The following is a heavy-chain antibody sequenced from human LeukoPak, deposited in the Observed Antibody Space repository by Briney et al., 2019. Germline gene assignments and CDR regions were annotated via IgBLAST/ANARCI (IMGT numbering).Heavy chain of an antibody. J-gene: IGHJ4*02. V-gene: IGHV3-30-3*01. CDR1: GFTFISYA. Sequence: GGSLRLSCAASGFTFISYAMHSVRQAPGKGLEWVAVISYDGSNKYYADSVKGRFTISRDNSKNPLYLQMNSLRAEDTAVYYCARGGTTVTSNFDYWGQGTLVTVSS. CDR2: ISYDGSNK. D-gene: IGHD4-17*01. CDR3: ARGGTTVTSNFDY.